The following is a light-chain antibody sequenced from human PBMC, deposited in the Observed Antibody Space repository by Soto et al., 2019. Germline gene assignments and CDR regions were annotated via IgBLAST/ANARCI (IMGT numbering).Light chain of an antibody. V-gene: IGKV4-1*01. CDR2: WAS. CDR1: QSVLYSSNNKNY. Sequence: DIVMTQSPDSLAVALGERATINCKSSQSVLYSSNNKNYLGWYQQKVGQPPKLLIYWASTRESGVPVRFSGSGSGTDFTLTISSLQAEDVAVYYCQQYYSKPLTFGGGTKVEIK. CDR3: QQYYSKPLT. J-gene: IGKJ4*01.